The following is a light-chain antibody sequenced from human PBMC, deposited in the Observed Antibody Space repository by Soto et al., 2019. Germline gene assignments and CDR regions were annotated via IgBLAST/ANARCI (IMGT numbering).Light chain of an antibody. Sequence: DIQMTQSPSSLSASTGDRVTITCRASQAINSALAWYRQKPGKAPKLLIYAASTLQSGVPSRFSGSGSGTDFTLTISSLQPEDFATYYCQQLNSYPTFGGGTKVDIK. CDR2: AAS. J-gene: IGKJ4*01. CDR1: QAINSA. V-gene: IGKV1-9*01. CDR3: QQLNSYPT.